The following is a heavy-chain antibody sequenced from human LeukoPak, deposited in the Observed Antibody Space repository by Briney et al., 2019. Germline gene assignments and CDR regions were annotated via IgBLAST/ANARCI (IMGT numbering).Heavy chain of an antibody. Sequence: GRSLRLSCAASGFTFSSYGMHWVRQAPGKGLEWVAVIWYGGSNKYYADSVKGRFTISRDNSKNTLYLQMNSLRAEDTAVYYCAKDNVVVPAATGYYMDVWGKGTTVTVSS. CDR2: IWYGGSNK. J-gene: IGHJ6*03. V-gene: IGHV3-30*18. D-gene: IGHD2-2*01. CDR3: AKDNVVVPAATGYYMDV. CDR1: GFTFSSYG.